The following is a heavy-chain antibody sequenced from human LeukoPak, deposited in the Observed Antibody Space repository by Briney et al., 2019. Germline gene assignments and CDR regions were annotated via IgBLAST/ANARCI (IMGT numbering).Heavy chain of an antibody. CDR2: IYYSGST. V-gene: IGHV4-39*07. Sequence: SGTLSLTCTVSGGSISSSSYYWGWIRQPPGKGLEWIGSIYYSGSTYYNPSLKSRVTISVDTSKNQFSLKLSSVTAADTAVYYCAKVVRNYYDSSGYYFNWFDPWGQGTLVTVSS. CDR1: GGSISSSSYY. J-gene: IGHJ5*02. D-gene: IGHD3-22*01. CDR3: AKVVRNYYDSSGYYFNWFDP.